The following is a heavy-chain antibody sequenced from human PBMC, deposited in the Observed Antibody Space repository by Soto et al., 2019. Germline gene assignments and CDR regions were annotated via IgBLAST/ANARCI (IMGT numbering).Heavy chain of an antibody. D-gene: IGHD3-16*02. J-gene: IGHJ4*02. Sequence: QVQLVESGGGVVQPGGSLRLSCAASGFTFSDYGMHWVRQAAGKGLEWVAVMSYDGTNIQYADSVKGRFTISRDNSKSTVSLHMSSLRAEDTAVYYCAKLVIYDFVWGSYPIGDSDFWGQGALVTVSS. CDR2: MSYDGTNI. V-gene: IGHV3-30*18. CDR1: GFTFSDYG. CDR3: AKLVIYDFVWGSYPIGDSDF.